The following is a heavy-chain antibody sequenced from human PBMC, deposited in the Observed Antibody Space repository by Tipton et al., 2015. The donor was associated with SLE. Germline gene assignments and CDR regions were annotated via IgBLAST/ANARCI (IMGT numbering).Heavy chain of an antibody. CDR2: ISWNSGSI. V-gene: IGHV3-9*01. D-gene: IGHD3-16*01. CDR3: AKDKPQRAGGYFAS. J-gene: IGHJ4*02. Sequence: SLRLSCAASGFTFDDYAMHWVRQAPGKGLEWVSGISWNSGSIGYADSVKGRFTISRDNAKNSLYLQMNSLRAEDTALYYCAKDKPQRAGGYFASGGRGPLVPVPS. CDR1: GFTFDDYA.